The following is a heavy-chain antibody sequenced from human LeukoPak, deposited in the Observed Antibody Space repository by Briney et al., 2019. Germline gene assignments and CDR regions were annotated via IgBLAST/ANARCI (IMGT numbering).Heavy chain of an antibody. V-gene: IGHV3-30*18. CDR2: ISYDGSNK. CDR3: AKGLRWYPFDI. D-gene: IGHD4-23*01. Sequence: AGGSLRLSCAASGFTFSSYGMHWVRQAPGKGLEWVAVISYDGSNKYYADSVKGRFTISRDNSKNTLYLQMNSLRVEDTAVYYCAKGLRWYPFDIWGQGTMVTVSS. CDR1: GFTFSSYG. J-gene: IGHJ3*02.